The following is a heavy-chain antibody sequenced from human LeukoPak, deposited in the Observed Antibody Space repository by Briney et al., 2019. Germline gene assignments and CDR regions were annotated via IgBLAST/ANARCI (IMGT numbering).Heavy chain of an antibody. CDR2: IYYSGST. J-gene: IGHJ4*02. CDR1: GGSISSYY. CDR3: ARSAAMDADFDY. V-gene: IGHV4-59*01. Sequence: KTSGTLSLTCTVSGGSISSYYWSWIRQPPGKGLEWIGYIYYSGSTNYNPSLKSRVTISVDTSKNQFSLKLSSVTAADTAVYYCARSAAMDADFDYWGQGTLVTVSS. D-gene: IGHD6-25*01.